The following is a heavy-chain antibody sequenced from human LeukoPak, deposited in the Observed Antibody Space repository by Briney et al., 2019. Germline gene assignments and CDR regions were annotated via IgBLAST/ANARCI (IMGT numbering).Heavy chain of an antibody. CDR2: ISAYNGNT. J-gene: IGHJ3*02. V-gene: IGHV1-18*01. CDR1: GYTFTSYD. Sequence: ASVKVSCKASGYTFTSYDISWVRQAPGQGLEWTGWISAYNGNTNYAQKLQGRVTMTTDTSTSTAYMELRSLRSDDTAVYYCARVAHYYDSSGYAHVAFDIWGQGTMVTVSS. D-gene: IGHD3-22*01. CDR3: ARVAHYYDSSGYAHVAFDI.